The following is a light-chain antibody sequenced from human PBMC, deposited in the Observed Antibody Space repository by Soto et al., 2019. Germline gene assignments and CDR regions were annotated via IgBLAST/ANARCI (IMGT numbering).Light chain of an antibody. CDR2: DAS. CDR3: QQFSSYPLT. V-gene: IGKV3-20*01. CDR1: QTVNNNY. J-gene: IGKJ4*01. Sequence: DIVLTQSPGTLSLSPGERAILSFRASQTVNNNYLAWYQQKPGQAPRLLIYDASSRATGIPDRFSGGGSGTDFTLTISRLEPEDFAVYYCQQFSSYPLTFGGGTKVDIK.